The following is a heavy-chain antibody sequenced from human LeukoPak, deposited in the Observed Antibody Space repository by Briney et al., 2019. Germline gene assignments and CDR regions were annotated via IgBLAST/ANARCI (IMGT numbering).Heavy chain of an antibody. Sequence: SETLSLTCTVSGGSISSDYWCWIRQPAGTGLEWIGRIYTSGSTNYNPSLKSRVTMSVDTSKNQFSLKLSSVTAADTAVYYCARGGNDILTGYIWFDPWGQGTLVTVSS. CDR2: IYTSGST. J-gene: IGHJ5*02. CDR1: GGSISSDY. CDR3: ARGGNDILTGYIWFDP. D-gene: IGHD3-9*01. V-gene: IGHV4-4*07.